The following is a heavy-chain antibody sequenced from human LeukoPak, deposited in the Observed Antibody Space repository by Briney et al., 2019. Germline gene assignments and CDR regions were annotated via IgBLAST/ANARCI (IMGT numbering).Heavy chain of an antibody. D-gene: IGHD6-13*01. CDR1: RFTFDALA. CDR3: ARDLGGYNRPHDH. CDR2: DNGHGINT. Sequence: PWVTLTLSCAASRFTFDALAMNWLPQAPGLGRVGFLTDNGHGINTYYADSVKGRFTISRDNSKSTMYLQMNSLRADDTAVYYCARDLGGYNRPHDHWGQGTRVTVSS. V-gene: IGHV3-23*01. J-gene: IGHJ4*02.